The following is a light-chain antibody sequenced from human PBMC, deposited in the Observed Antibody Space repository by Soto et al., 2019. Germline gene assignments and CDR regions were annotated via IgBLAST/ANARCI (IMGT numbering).Light chain of an antibody. CDR2: DVS. CDR3: KQYDSYYT. CDR1: QSVSGW. Sequence: DLQRTHAPATLSASVGDAVSVTCRASQSVSGWLAWYQQKPGKAPTLLIYDVSRLESGVPSRFSGSGSGTEFTLTINSLQPDDFATYYCKQYDSYYTFGQGTKVDIK. J-gene: IGKJ2*01. V-gene: IGKV1-5*01.